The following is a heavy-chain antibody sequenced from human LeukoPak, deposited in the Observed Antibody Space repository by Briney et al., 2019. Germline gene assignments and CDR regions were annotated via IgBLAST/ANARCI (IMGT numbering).Heavy chain of an antibody. CDR1: GDSVTSTTYY. V-gene: IGHV4-31*03. J-gene: IGHJ4*02. Sequence: PSQTLSLTCTVSGDSVTSTTYYWTWIRRHPGQGLEWIGCIYNSGTTYYNPSLKSRVAISVDSSKNQFSLTLNSVTGADTAVYYCAGGLGISGRFDYWGQGTLVTVSS. CDR2: IYNSGTT. CDR3: AGGLGISGRFDY. D-gene: IGHD2-15*01.